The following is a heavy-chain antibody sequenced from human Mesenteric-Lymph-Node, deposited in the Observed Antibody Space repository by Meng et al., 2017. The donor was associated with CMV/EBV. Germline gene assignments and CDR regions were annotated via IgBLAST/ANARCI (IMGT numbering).Heavy chain of an antibody. V-gene: IGHV1-2*02. CDR1: GNTFTGYY. Sequence: ASVKVSCKASGNTFTGYYMHWVRQAPGQGLEWMGWINPNSGGTNYAQKFQGRVTVTTDTSTSTAYMELRSLRSDDTAVYYCARDAYCSSTSCYKRDLNFDYWGQGTLVTVSS. CDR2: INPNSGGT. J-gene: IGHJ4*02. CDR3: ARDAYCSSTSCYKRDLNFDY. D-gene: IGHD2-2*02.